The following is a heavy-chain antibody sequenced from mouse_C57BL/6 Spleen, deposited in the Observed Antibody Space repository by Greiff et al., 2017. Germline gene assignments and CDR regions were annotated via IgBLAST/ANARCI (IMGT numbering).Heavy chain of an antibody. V-gene: IGHV1-19*01. D-gene: IGHD4-1*01. CDR1: GYTFTDYY. Sequence: VQLQQSGPVLVKPGASVKMSCKASGYTFTDYYMNWVKQSHGKSLEWIGVINPYNGGTSYNQKFKGKATLTVDKSSSTAYMELNSLTSEDSAVYYCARGTGTHFDYWGQGTTLTVSS. CDR3: ARGTGTHFDY. J-gene: IGHJ2*01. CDR2: INPYNGGT.